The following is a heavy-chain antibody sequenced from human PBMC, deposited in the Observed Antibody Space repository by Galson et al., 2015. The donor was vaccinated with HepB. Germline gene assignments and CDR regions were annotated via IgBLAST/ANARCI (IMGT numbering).Heavy chain of an antibody. V-gene: IGHV3-74*01. CDR1: GFTFSSYW. CDR2: INSDGSST. Sequence: SLRLSCAASGFTFSSYWMHWVRQAPGKGLVWVSRINSDGSSTSYADSVKGRFTISRDNAKNTLYLQMNSLRAEDTAVYYCARAYINPMVRHGMDVWGQGTTVTVSS. D-gene: IGHD3-10*01. J-gene: IGHJ6*02. CDR3: ARAYINPMVRHGMDV.